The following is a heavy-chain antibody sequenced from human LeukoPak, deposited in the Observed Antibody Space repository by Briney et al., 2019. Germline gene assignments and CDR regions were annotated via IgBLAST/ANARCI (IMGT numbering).Heavy chain of an antibody. V-gene: IGHV4-59*01. CDR3: ARGVYNYGGHNWFDP. CDR2: ISYSGST. CDR1: GGSISSYY. J-gene: IGHJ5*02. D-gene: IGHD5-18*01. Sequence: SETLSLTCTVSGGSISSYYWSWIRQPPGKGLEWIGYISYSGSTNYNPSLKSRVTISVDTSKNQFSLKLSSVTAADAAVYYCARGVYNYGGHNWFDPWGQGTLVTVSS.